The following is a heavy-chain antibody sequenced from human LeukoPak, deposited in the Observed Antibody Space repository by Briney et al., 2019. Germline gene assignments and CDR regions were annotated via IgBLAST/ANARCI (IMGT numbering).Heavy chain of an antibody. CDR3: ARGGLRPNWFDP. V-gene: IGHV1-18*01. D-gene: IGHD5-18*01. J-gene: IGHJ5*02. CDR1: GYTFTSYG. Sequence: ASVKVSCKGSGYTFTSYGISWVRQAPGQGLECMGWISAYNGNTNYAQKRQGRVTMTTDTSTSTAYMELRSLRSDDTAVYYCARGGLRPNWFDPWGQGTLVTVSS. CDR2: ISAYNGNT.